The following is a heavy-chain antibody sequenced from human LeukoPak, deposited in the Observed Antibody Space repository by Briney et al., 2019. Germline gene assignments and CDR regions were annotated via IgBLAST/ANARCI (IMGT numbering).Heavy chain of an antibody. CDR3: ARGVYIAAAQYGY. CDR2: IYYSGTT. CDR1: GGSISSYY. V-gene: IGHV4-59*01. Sequence: KPSETLSLTCTVSGGSISSYYWSWIRQPPGKGLEWIGYIYYSGTTNYNPSLTSRVTISVDTSKNQFSLKLSSVTAADTAVYYCARGVYIAAAQYGYWGQGTLVTVSS. D-gene: IGHD6-13*01. J-gene: IGHJ4*02.